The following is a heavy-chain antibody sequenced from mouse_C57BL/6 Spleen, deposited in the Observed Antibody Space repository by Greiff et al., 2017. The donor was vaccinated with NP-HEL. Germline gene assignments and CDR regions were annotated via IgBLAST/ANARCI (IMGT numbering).Heavy chain of an antibody. CDR3: ARGGYGSSYQYYFDY. CDR1: GYTFTTYP. Sequence: VQLQQSGAELVKPGASVKMSCKASGYTFTTYPIEWMKQNHGKSLEWIGNFHPYNDDTKYNEKFKGKATLTVEKSSSTVYLELIRLTSDDSAVYYCARGGYGSSYQYYFDYWGQGTTLTVSS. V-gene: IGHV1-47*01. CDR2: FHPYNDDT. J-gene: IGHJ2*01. D-gene: IGHD1-1*01.